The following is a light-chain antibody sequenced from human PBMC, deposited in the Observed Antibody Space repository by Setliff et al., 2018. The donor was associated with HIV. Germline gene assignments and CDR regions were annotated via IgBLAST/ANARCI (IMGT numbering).Light chain of an antibody. Sequence: QSALTQPASVSGSPGQSITISCTGTSSDVGGYNYVSWYQLHPGKAPKLMIYGVRNRPSGVPNRFSGSKSDNTASLTISGLQAEDEADYYCCSHAGSSTYVFGTGTKVTVL. CDR3: CSHAGSSTYV. CDR1: SSDVGGYNY. V-gene: IGLV2-14*03. CDR2: GVR. J-gene: IGLJ1*01.